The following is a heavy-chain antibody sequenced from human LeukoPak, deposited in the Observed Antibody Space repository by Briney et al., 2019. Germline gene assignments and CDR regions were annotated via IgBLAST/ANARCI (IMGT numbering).Heavy chain of an antibody. CDR3: ARDLGDYYYDSSGYLDY. CDR2: IIPIFGTA. J-gene: IGHJ4*02. CDR1: GGTFSSHA. V-gene: IGHV1-69*01. D-gene: IGHD3-22*01. Sequence: SVKVSCKASGGTFSSHAISWVRQAPGQGLEWMGGIIPIFGTANYAQKFQGRVTITADESTSTAYMELSSLRSEDTAVYYCARDLGDYYYDSSGYLDYWGQGTLVTVSS.